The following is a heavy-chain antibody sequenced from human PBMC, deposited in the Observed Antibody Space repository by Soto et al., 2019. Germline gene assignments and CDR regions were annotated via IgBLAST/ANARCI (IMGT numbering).Heavy chain of an antibody. Sequence: EVHLVESGGGLVKPGGSLRHTCAGSGFSFSDYTMNWVRQAAGKGLEWVSSISRGSDYIFYADTVKGPFTISRDNARNSLYLQMSSLRAVDTGVYYCAKDSGCVNNACAYDPWGQGTLVSVSS. D-gene: IGHD1-20*01. CDR1: GFSFSDYT. CDR3: AKDSGCVNNACAYDP. CDR2: ISRGSDYI. V-gene: IGHV3-21*01. J-gene: IGHJ5*02.